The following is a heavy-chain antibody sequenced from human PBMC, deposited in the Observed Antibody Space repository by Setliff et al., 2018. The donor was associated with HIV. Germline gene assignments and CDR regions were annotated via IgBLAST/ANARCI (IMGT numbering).Heavy chain of an antibody. CDR3: ASAGAWQRNALDI. Sequence: GASVKVSCKPSGYSFTNHYMHWVRQAPGQGLEWMGVINPTGGSTRNTQKFQGRVAMTRDTSTRTVYMELSSLRSEDTAVYYCASAGAWQRNALDIWGQGTVVTVSS. CDR1: GYSFTNHY. D-gene: IGHD5-12*01. V-gene: IGHV1-46*01. CDR2: INPTGGST. J-gene: IGHJ3*02.